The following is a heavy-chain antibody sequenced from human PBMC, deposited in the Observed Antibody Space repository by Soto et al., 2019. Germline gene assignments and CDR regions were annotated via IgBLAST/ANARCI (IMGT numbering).Heavy chain of an antibody. CDR3: VSNYYYGVDV. J-gene: IGHJ6*02. CDR1: GFTFSSYA. CDR2: ISYDGSNK. V-gene: IGHV3-30-3*01. Sequence: PGGSLRLSCAASGFTFSSYAMHWVRQAPGKGLEWVAVISYDGSNKYYADSVKGRFTISRDNSKNTLYLQMNSLRAEDTAVYYCVSNYYYGVDVWGQGTTVTVSS.